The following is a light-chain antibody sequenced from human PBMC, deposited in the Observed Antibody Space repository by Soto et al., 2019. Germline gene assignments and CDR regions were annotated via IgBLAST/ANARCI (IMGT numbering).Light chain of an antibody. J-gene: IGKJ3*01. CDR1: QSVSSDY. CDR2: GAS. CDR3: QHSEWSLQFT. Sequence: EIVLTQSPGTLSLSPGERATLSCRASQSVSSDYLAWYQLKPGQAPRLLIDGASSRATGIPDRFGGSGSGTDFPLTIIRLVPEDFAVYWCQHSEWSLQFTFGPGTKVDI. V-gene: IGKV3-20*01.